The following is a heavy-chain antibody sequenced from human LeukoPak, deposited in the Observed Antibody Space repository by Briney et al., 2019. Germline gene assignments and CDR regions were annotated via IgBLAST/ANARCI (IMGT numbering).Heavy chain of an antibody. V-gene: IGHV3-23*01. J-gene: IGHJ4*02. CDR3: ARVSRSSAPSFDH. D-gene: IGHD6-6*01. Sequence: GGSLRLSCAASGFTFSNYAMSWVRRAPGKGLDWVSAISGSGTATYYADSVKGRFTVSRDNSKNTVYLQMNSLRAEDTAVFYCARVSRSSAPSFDHWGQGTLVTVSS. CDR2: ISGSGTAT. CDR1: GFTFSNYA.